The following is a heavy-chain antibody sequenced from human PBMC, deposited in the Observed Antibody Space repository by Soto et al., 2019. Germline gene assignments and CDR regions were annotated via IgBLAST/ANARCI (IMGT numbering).Heavy chain of an antibody. CDR3: ARGDDILAGFLYY. J-gene: IGHJ4*01. D-gene: IGHD3-9*01. CDR1: GGTFTNYA. CDR2: IIPILSTA. V-gene: IGHV1-69*06. Sequence: SVKVSCKASGGTFTNYAINWVRQAPGQGLEWMGGIIPILSTANYAQRFQGRVTITADKSTTTAYMELSSLRSEDTAVYYCARGDDILAGFLYYWGPATLVTVSS.